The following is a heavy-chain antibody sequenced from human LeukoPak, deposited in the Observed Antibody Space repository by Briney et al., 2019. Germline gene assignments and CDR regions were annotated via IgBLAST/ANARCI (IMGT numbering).Heavy chain of an antibody. D-gene: IGHD5-18*01. Sequence: GASVKVSCKASGYTFTGYYMHWVLQAPGQGLEWMGRINPNSGGTNYAQKFQGRVTMTWDTSISTAYMELSRLRSDDTAVYYCARSGVDTAMADYYYYYYMDVWGKGTTVTVSS. J-gene: IGHJ6*03. V-gene: IGHV1-2*06. CDR3: ARSGVDTAMADYYYYYYMDV. CDR2: INPNSGGT. CDR1: GYTFTGYY.